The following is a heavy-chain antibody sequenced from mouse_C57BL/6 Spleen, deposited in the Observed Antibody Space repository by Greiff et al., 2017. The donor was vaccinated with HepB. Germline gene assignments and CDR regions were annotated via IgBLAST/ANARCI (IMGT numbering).Heavy chain of an antibody. D-gene: IGHD2-2*01. V-gene: IGHV1-81*01. CDR2: IYPRSGNT. CDR1: GYTFTSYG. CDR3: ARWDGYDTWFAD. Sequence: QVQLKQSGAELARPGASVKLPCKASGYTFTSYGISWVKQRTGQGLEWIGEIYPRSGNTYYNEKFKGKATLTADKSSSTAYMELRSLTSEDSAVYFCARWDGYDTWFADWGQGTLVTVSA. J-gene: IGHJ3*01.